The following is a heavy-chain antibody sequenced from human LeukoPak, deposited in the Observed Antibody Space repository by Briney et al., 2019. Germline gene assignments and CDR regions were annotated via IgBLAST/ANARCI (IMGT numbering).Heavy chain of an antibody. CDR2: ISGSGGST. CDR1: AFTFSSYA. CDR3: AKGSSWGGRYYFDY. Sequence: GGSLRLSCAASAFTFSSYAMNWVRQAPGRGLEWVSAISGSGGSTHYADSVKGRFTISRDSSKNTLYLQMNSLRAEDTAVYYCAKGSSWGGRYYFDYWGQGTLVTVSS. J-gene: IGHJ4*02. D-gene: IGHD3-16*01. V-gene: IGHV3-23*01.